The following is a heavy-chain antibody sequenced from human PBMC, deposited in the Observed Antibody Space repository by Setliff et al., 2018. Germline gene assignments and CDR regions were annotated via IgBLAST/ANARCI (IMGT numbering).Heavy chain of an antibody. CDR1: GFTFTSYS. CDR2: INSDGSST. D-gene: IGHD2-2*01. Sequence: GWSLRLSCGASGFTFTSYSMTWVRQAPGKGLEWVSRINSDGSSTSYADSVKGRFTISRDNAKNSLYLQMNSLRADDTAVYFCARLVDYYYYYMDVWGKGTTVTVSS. V-gene: IGHV3-74*01. CDR3: ARLVDYYYYYMDV. J-gene: IGHJ6*03.